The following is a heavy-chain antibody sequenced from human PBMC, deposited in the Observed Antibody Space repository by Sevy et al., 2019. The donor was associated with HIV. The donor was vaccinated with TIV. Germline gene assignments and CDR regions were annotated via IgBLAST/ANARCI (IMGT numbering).Heavy chain of an antibody. J-gene: IGHJ4*02. D-gene: IGHD3-3*01. CDR3: TRLFWSGYYPYFDY. CDR1: GFTFGDYA. Sequence: GGSLRLSCTASGFTFGDYAMSWFRQAPGKGREGEGFFRGKAYGGTTEYAAYVKGRFTISRDDSKSIAYLQMNSLKTEDTAVYYCTRLFWSGYYPYFDYWGQGTLVTVSS. V-gene: IGHV3-49*03. CDR2: FRGKAYGGTT.